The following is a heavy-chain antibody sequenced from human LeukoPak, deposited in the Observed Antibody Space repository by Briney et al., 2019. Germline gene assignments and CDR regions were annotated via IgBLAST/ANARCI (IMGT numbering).Heavy chain of an antibody. V-gene: IGHV1-69*13. D-gene: IGHD3-3*01. J-gene: IGHJ5*02. Sequence: SVKVSCKASGGTFSSYAISWVRQAPGQGLEWMGGIIPIFGTANYAQKFQGRVTITADESTSTAYMELSSLRSEDTAVYYCAREGRFLEWFGWFDPWGQGTLVTVSS. CDR1: GGTFSSYA. CDR3: AREGRFLEWFGWFDP. CDR2: IIPIFGTA.